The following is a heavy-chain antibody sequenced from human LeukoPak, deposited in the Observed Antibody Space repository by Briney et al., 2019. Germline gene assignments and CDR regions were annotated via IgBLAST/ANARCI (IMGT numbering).Heavy chain of an antibody. CDR3: ARDRGDY. V-gene: IGHV3-48*02. J-gene: IGHJ4*02. CDR2: ISSSSSAI. CDR1: GFTLCIYT. Sequence: GGSLRLSCAASGFTLCIYTMNWLRQAPGKGLEWVSYISSSSSAIFYADSVKGRFTISRDNAKNSLYLQMNSLRDEDTAVYFCARDRGDYWSQGTLVTVSS. D-gene: IGHD3-10*01.